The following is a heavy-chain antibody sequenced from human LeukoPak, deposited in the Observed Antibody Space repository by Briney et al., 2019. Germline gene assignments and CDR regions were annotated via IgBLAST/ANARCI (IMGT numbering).Heavy chain of an antibody. CDR3: ASSWFGGPAGDY. CDR2: IWYGGSNK. J-gene: IGHJ4*02. V-gene: IGHV3-33*08. Sequence: GGSLRLSCAASGFTFSSYGMHWVRQAPGKGLEWVAVIWYGGSNKYYADSVKGRFTISRDNSKNTLYLQMNSLRAEDTAVYYCASSWFGGPAGDYWGQGTLVTVSS. D-gene: IGHD3-10*01. CDR1: GFTFSSYG.